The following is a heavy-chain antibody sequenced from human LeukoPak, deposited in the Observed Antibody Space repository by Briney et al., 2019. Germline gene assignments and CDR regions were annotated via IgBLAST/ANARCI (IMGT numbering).Heavy chain of an antibody. J-gene: IGHJ3*02. CDR2: INPSGGST. Sequence: ASVKVSCKASGYTFTSYYMHWVRQAPGQGLEWMGIINPSGGSTSYAQKFQGRVTMTTDTSTSTAYMELRSLRSDDTAVYYCAAPSGSYLLDAFDIWGQGTMVTVSS. CDR3: AAPSGSYLLDAFDI. D-gene: IGHD1-26*01. V-gene: IGHV1-46*01. CDR1: GYTFTSYY.